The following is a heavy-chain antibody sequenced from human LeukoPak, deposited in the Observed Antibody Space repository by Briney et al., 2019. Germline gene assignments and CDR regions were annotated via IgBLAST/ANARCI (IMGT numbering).Heavy chain of an antibody. Sequence: PSETLSLTCTVSGGSISSSSYYWGWIRQPPGKGLEWIGSIYYSGRTYYNPSLKSRVTISVDTSKNQFSLKLSSVTAADTAVYYCARVGQSPDEVDYWGQGTLVTVSS. V-gene: IGHV4-39*01. CDR3: ARVGQSPDEVDY. CDR2: IYYSGRT. J-gene: IGHJ4*02. CDR1: GGSISSSSYY. D-gene: IGHD1-26*01.